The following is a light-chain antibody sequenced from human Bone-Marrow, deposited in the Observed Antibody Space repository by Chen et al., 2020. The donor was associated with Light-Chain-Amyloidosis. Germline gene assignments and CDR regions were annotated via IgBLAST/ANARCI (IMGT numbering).Light chain of an antibody. CDR1: SSDVGGDNH. Sequence: QSALTQPASVSGSPGQSIPISCTGTSSDVGGDNHVSWYQQHPDKAPKLMIYVVTNRPSWVPDRFSGSKSDNTASLTISGLQTEDEADYFCSSYTITNTLVFGSGTRVTVL. V-gene: IGLV2-14*01. CDR2: VVT. CDR3: SSYTITNTLV. J-gene: IGLJ1*01.